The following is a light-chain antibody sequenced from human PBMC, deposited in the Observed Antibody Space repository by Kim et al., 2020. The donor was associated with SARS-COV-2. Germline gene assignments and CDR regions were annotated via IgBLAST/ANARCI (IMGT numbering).Light chain of an antibody. V-gene: IGKV1-5*03. CDR1: QSIRSW. CDR3: QQYSSYPYT. CDR2: RAS. J-gene: IGKJ2*01. Sequence: DIQMTQSPSTLSASVGDRVIVTCRASQSIRSWLAWYQQKPRKAPKLLIYRASSLQSGVPSRFSGSGSVTEFTLTISSLQPDDFATYYCQQYSSYPYTFGQGTKLEI.